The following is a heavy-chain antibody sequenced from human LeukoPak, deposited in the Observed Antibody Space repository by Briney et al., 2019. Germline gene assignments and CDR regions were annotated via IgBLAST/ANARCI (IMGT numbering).Heavy chain of an antibody. V-gene: IGHV4-34*01. CDR3: ARGPFPYYDILTGYYHAFDP. CDR2: INHSGST. CDR1: GGSFSGYY. Sequence: SETLSLTCAVYGGSFSGYYWSWIRQPPGKGLEWIGEINHSGSTNYNPSLKSRVTISVDTSKNQFSLKLSSVTAAGTAVYYCARGPFPYYDILTGYYHAFDPWGQGTLVTVSS. J-gene: IGHJ5*02. D-gene: IGHD3-9*01.